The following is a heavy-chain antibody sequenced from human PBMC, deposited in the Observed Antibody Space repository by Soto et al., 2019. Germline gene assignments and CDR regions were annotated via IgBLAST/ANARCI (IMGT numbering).Heavy chain of an antibody. V-gene: IGHV3-48*01. D-gene: IGHD3-3*01. Sequence: GGSLRLSCAASGFTFSSYSMNWVRQAPGKGLEWVSYISSSSSTIYDADSVKGRFNISRDKAKNSLYLQMNSLRAEDTAVYYCAREASYDFWSGYCGVWGKGTTVTVSS. CDR1: GFTFSSYS. J-gene: IGHJ6*04. CDR2: ISSSSSTI. CDR3: AREASYDFWSGYCGV.